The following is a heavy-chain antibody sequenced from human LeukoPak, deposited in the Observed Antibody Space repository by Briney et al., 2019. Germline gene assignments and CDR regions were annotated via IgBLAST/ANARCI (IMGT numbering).Heavy chain of an antibody. V-gene: IGHV1-2*02. J-gene: IGHJ5*02. CDR2: INPNSGGT. CDR1: GYTFTGYY. CDR3: ARGDDILTGFGEDWFDP. Sequence: ASVKVSCKASGYTFTGYYMHWVRQAPGQGLEWMGWINPNSGGTNYAQKFQGRVTMTRDTSISTAYMELSRLRSDDTAVYYCARGDDILTGFGEDWFDPWGQGTLVTVSS. D-gene: IGHD3-9*01.